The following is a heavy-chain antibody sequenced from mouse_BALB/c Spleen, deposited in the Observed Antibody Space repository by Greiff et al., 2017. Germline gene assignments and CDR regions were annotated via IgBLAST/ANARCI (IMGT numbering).Heavy chain of an antibody. V-gene: IGHV7-1*02. D-gene: IGHD2-1*01. J-gene: IGHJ3*01. CDR1: GFTFSDFY. CDR2: SRNKANDYTT. CDR3: AGGYGNYAWFAY. Sequence: EVQVVESGGGLVQPGGSLRLSCATSGFTFSDFYMEWVRQPPGKRLEWIAASRNKANDYTTEYSASVKGRFIVSRDTSQSILYLQMNALRAEDTAIYYCAGGYGNYAWFAYWGQGTLVTVSA.